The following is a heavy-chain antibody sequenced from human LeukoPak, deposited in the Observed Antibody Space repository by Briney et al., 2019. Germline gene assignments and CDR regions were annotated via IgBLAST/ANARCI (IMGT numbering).Heavy chain of an antibody. D-gene: IGHD3-10*01. V-gene: IGHV4-59*11. CDR1: GGSISRHY. Sequence: SETLSLTCTVSGGSISRHYWSWIRQPPGKGLEWIGDIYYSGSTNYNPSLKSRVTISVDTSKNQFSLKLSSVTAADTAVYYCARRGSISKNYYYYMDVGGKGTTVTVSS. J-gene: IGHJ6*03. CDR3: ARRGSISKNYYYYMDV. CDR2: IYYSGST.